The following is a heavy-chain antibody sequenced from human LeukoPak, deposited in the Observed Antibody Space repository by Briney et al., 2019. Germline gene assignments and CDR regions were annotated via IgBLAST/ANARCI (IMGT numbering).Heavy chain of an antibody. V-gene: IGHV1-2*02. CDR1: GYTFTGYY. CDR3: ARDYDYVWGSYDNFDY. CDR2: INPNNGGT. J-gene: IGHJ4*02. Sequence: ASVKVSCKASGYTFTGYYMHWVRQAPGQGLEWMGWINPNNGGTNYAQKLQGRVTMTRDTSISTAYMELSRLRSDDTAVYYCARDYDYVWGSYDNFDYWGQGTLVTVSS. D-gene: IGHD3-16*01.